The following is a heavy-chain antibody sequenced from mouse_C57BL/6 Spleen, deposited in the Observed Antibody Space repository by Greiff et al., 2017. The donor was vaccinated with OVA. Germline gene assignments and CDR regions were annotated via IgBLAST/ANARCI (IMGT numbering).Heavy chain of an antibody. Sequence: QVQLQQPGAELVRPGSSVKLSCKASGYTFTSYWMHWVKQRPIQGLEWIGNIDPSDSETHYNQKFKDKATLTVDKSSSTAYMQLSSLTSEDSAVYYCARFYGSSYGGFAYWGQGTLDTVSA. CDR2: IDPSDSET. V-gene: IGHV1-52*01. D-gene: IGHD1-1*01. J-gene: IGHJ3*01. CDR3: ARFYGSSYGGFAY. CDR1: GYTFTSYW.